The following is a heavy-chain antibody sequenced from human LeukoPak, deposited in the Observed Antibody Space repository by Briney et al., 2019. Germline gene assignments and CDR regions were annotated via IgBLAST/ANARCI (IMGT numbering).Heavy chain of an antibody. CDR2: IYTSGST. Sequence: TLSLTCTVSGGSISSGRYYWSWIRQPAGKGLEWIGRIYTSGSTNYNPSLKSRVTISVDTSKNQFSLKLSSVTAADTAVYYCARDPSYHYYDSSGYGDYWGQGTLVTVSS. V-gene: IGHV4-61*02. D-gene: IGHD3-22*01. CDR3: ARDPSYHYYDSSGYGDY. CDR1: GGSISSGRYY. J-gene: IGHJ4*02.